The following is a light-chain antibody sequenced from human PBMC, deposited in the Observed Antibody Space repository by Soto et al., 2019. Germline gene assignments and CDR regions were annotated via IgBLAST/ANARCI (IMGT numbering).Light chain of an antibody. CDR1: QSVSSY. V-gene: IGKV3-11*01. CDR3: QQHSNWLT. Sequence: EIVLTQSPATLSLSPGERATLSCRASQSVSSYLAWYQQKPGQAPRLLIYDASNRSTGIPARFSGSGSGTEYTLTLSILEAEDFTVYYCQQHSNWLTFGGGTKVEIK. J-gene: IGKJ4*01. CDR2: DAS.